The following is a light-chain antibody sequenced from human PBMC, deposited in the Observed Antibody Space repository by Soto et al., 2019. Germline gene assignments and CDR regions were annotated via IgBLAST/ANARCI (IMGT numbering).Light chain of an antibody. CDR3: QHLNSYPIT. V-gene: IGKV1-9*01. CDR2: AAS. Sequence: IQLTQSPSSLSASVGDRVTITCRASQGITSYLGWYQQKPGKAPKLLIYAASTFQSVVPSRFSGSGSVADFTLTISSLQPEDFASYYCQHLNSYPITFGQGTRLEIK. CDR1: QGITSY. J-gene: IGKJ5*01.